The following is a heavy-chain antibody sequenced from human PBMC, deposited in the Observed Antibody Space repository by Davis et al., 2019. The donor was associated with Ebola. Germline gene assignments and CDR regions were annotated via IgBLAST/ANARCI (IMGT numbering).Heavy chain of an antibody. Sequence: PGGSLRLSCSVSGFMFSSYAMHWVRQAPGKGLQYVSGITNNGGSTYYAGSVKGRFTVSRDNSKKTMYLQMNSLRAEDTAVYYCARSGLSFGVVKYHYGMDVWGKGTTVTVSS. CDR1: GFMFSSYA. J-gene: IGHJ6*04. D-gene: IGHD3-3*01. CDR3: ARSGLSFGVVKYHYGMDV. V-gene: IGHV3-64*04. CDR2: ITNNGGST.